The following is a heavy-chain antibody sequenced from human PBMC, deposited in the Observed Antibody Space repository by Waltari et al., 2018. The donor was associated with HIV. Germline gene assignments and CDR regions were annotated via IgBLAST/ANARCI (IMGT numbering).Heavy chain of an antibody. D-gene: IGHD5-12*01. V-gene: IGHV3-7*01. CDR1: FSNYW. CDR2: IKQDGAEE. Sequence: FSNYWMSWVRQAPGKGPEWVANIKQDGAEEYYVASVRGRFTISRDNAKNLLYLQMNSLRTEDTAVYYCASHRYSGYDKYFYYYYGMDVWGQGTTVTVS. CDR3: ASHRYSGYDKYFYYYYGMDV. J-gene: IGHJ6*02.